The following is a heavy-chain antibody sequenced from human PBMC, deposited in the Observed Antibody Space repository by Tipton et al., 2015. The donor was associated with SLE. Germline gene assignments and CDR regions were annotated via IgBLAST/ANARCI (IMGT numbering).Heavy chain of an antibody. Sequence: TLSLTCTVSGISISSAGYSWSWIRQSPGKGLEWIGYMYNTGSTSYNPSLRSRVTISVDTSKNQFSLKLNSVTAADTAVYYCARSTDQNWFDPWGQGTLVTVSS. V-gene: IGHV4-30-2*06. CDR2: MYNTGST. CDR3: ARSTDQNWFDP. CDR1: GISISSAGYS. D-gene: IGHD2-2*01. J-gene: IGHJ5*02.